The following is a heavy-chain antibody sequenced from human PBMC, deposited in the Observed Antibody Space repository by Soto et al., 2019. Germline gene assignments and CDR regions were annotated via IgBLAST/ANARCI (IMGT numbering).Heavy chain of an antibody. J-gene: IGHJ4*02. CDR1: GYTLSIYD. V-gene: IGHV1-8*01. CDR3: ATGSQTLDY. CDR2: MDYYTGNT. Sequence: QAQLVQSGAEVKKPGASVKISCKASGYTLSIYDINWVRQAAGQGLEWMGWMDYYTGNTGYAQEFQGRLIMTRDTSINAAYMELSSLQSEDKAVYFCATGSQTLDYWGQGTLVTVSS.